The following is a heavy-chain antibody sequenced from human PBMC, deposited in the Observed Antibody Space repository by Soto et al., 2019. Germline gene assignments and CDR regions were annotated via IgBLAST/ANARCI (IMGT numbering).Heavy chain of an antibody. CDR3: ARADPAASVGY. Sequence: LSLTCTVSGGSMSSHYWTWLRQSPGKGLEWIGYISYSRSTYYNPSLKSRVSISADTSKNQFSLRMNSMIAADTAVYYCARADPAASVGYWGQGTLVTVSS. J-gene: IGHJ4*02. CDR2: ISYSRST. CDR1: GGSMSSHY. D-gene: IGHD2-2*01. V-gene: IGHV4-59*11.